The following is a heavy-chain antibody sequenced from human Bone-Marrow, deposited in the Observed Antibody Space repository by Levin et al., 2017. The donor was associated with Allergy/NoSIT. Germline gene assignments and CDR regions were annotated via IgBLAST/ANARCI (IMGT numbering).Heavy chain of an antibody. D-gene: IGHD3-9*01. J-gene: IGHJ4*02. Sequence: GESLKISCKTSGYTFVNYYVHWLRQAPGQGPEWLGRINPSSGGTHYAQKFQGRVTMTSDTSVSTVYMELNTLRSDDSAVYFCARHRVLIVTLDYWGQGTLVTVSS. CDR3: ARHRVLIVTLDY. CDR2: INPSSGGT. CDR1: GYTFVNYY. V-gene: IGHV1-2*06.